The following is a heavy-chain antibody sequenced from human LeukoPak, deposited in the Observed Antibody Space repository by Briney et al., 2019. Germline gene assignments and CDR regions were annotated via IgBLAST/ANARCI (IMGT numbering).Heavy chain of an antibody. D-gene: IGHD3-22*01. V-gene: IGHV3-23*01. J-gene: IGHJ3*02. CDR2: FSGSGGST. CDR3: AKDNYYDSSGYTDAFDI. CDR1: GFTFSCYA. Sequence: GGSLRLSCAASGFTFSCYAVSWVRQAPGKVVEWVSAFSGSGGSTYYAYSVKGRFTISRDNSKNTLYLQMNSLRAEDTAVYYCAKDNYYDSSGYTDAFDIWGQGTMVTVSS.